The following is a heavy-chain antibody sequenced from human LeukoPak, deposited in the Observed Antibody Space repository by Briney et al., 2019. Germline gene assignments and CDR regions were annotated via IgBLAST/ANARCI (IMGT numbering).Heavy chain of an antibody. Sequence: PSETLSLTCTDSGGSISSGRYYWSWVRQPAGKGLEWIGRFYTSGSTDYNPSLKSRVTISVDTSKNQLSLKLSSVTAADTAVYYCAREGEYSNRHDPWGQGTLVTVSS. CDR2: FYTSGST. D-gene: IGHD4-11*01. CDR1: GGSISSGRYY. J-gene: IGHJ5*02. CDR3: AREGEYSNRHDP. V-gene: IGHV4-61*02.